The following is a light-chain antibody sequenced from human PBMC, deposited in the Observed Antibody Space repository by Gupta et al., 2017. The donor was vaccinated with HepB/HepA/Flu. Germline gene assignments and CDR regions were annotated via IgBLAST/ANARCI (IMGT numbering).Light chain of an antibody. V-gene: IGLV1-51*02. Sequence: QSVLTQPPSVSAAPGQKVTISCSGSSSNIGNNYVSWYQQLPGTAPKLLIYENIKSPSGIPDRCSGSKSGTSATLGITGLQTGDEADYYCGTWDSSLSVYVFGTGTKVTVL. J-gene: IGLJ1*01. CDR3: GTWDSSLSVYV. CDR1: SSNIGNNY. CDR2: ENI.